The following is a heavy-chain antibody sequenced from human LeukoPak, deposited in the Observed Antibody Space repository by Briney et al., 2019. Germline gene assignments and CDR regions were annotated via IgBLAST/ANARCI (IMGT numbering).Heavy chain of an antibody. J-gene: IGHJ5*02. CDR1: GYTFTGYY. CDR2: INPNSGGT. D-gene: IGHD2-2*01. CDR3: ARAPLPTPAAKGKNWFDP. V-gene: IGHV1-2*06. Sequence: ASVKVSCKASGYTFTGYYMHWVRQAPGQGLEWMGRINPNSGGTNYAQKFQGRVTMTRDTSISTAYMELSRLRSDDTAVYYCARAPLPTPAAKGKNWFDPWGQGTLVTASS.